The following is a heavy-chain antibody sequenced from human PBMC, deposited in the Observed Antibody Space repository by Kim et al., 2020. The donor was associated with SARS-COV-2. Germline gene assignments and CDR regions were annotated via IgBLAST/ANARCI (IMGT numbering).Heavy chain of an antibody. D-gene: IGHD3-22*01. CDR3: ARGGPTMIVVDTKLDY. J-gene: IGHJ4*02. Sequence: KGRFTSSRRNAKNSLYMQMNSLRAEDTAVYYCARGGPTMIVVDTKLDYWGQGTLVTVSS. V-gene: IGHV3-7*04.